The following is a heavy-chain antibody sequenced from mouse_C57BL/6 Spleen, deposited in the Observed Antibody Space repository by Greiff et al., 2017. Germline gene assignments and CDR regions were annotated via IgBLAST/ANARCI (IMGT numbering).Heavy chain of an antibody. CDR3: ASSFLYAMDY. V-gene: IGHV5-17*01. J-gene: IGHJ4*01. Sequence: EVKLVESGGGLVKPGGSLKLSCAASGFTFSDYGMHWVRQAPEKGLEWVAYISSGSSTIYYADTVKGRFTISRDNAKNTLCLQMTSLRSEDTAMYYCASSFLYAMDYWGQGTSVTVSS. CDR2: ISSGSSTI. CDR1: GFTFSDYG.